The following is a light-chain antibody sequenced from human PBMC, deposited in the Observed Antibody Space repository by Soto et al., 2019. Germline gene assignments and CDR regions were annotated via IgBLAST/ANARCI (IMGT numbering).Light chain of an antibody. V-gene: IGKV4-1*01. CDR2: WAS. CDR3: QQYSGTPYT. Sequence: DIVMTQSPDSLAVSRGERATINCESSQSVLYSPNNKNYLAWYQQKPGQPPKLLIYWASTRESGVPDRFSGSGSGTDFTLTISSLQAEDVAVYYCQQYSGTPYTFGQGTKVEIK. J-gene: IGKJ2*01. CDR1: QSVLYSPNNKNY.